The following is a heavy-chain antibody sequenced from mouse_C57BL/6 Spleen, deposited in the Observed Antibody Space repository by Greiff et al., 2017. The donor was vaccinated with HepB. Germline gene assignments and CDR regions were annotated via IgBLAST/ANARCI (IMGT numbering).Heavy chain of an antibody. V-gene: IGHV1-69*01. D-gene: IGHD2-4*01. CDR2: IDPSDSYT. Sequence: QVQLQQPGAELVMPGASVKLSYKASGYTFTSYWMHWVKQRPGQGLEWIGEIDPSDSYTNYKQKFKGKSTLTVDKSSSTAYMQLSSLTSEDSAVYYCASVHDDYDGFAYWGQGTLVTVSA. CDR3: ASVHDDYDGFAY. CDR1: GYTFTSYW. J-gene: IGHJ3*01.